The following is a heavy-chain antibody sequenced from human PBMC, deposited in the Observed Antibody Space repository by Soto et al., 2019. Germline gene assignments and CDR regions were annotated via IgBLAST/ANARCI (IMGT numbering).Heavy chain of an antibody. J-gene: IGHJ5*02. Sequence: PSETLSLTCTVSGGSISSYYWSLIRQPPGKGLEWIGYIYYSGSTNYNPSLKSRVTISVDTSKNQFSLKLSSVTAADTAVYYCARPHGGSSGWDNWFDPWGQGTLVTVSS. CDR3: ARPHGGSSGWDNWFDP. CDR2: IYYSGST. V-gene: IGHV4-59*01. D-gene: IGHD6-25*01. CDR1: GGSISSYY.